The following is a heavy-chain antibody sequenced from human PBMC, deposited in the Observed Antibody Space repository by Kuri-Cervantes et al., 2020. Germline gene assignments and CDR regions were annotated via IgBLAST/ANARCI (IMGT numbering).Heavy chain of an antibody. CDR2: ISWNSGSI. CDR3: AKDISSADPYYYGMDV. V-gene: IGHV3-9*01. CDR1: GFTFSSYA. J-gene: IGHJ6*02. Sequence: GGSLRLSCAASGFTFSSYAMTWVRQAPGKGLEWVSGISWNSGSIGYADSVKGRFTISRDNAKNSLYLQMNSLRAEDTALYYCAKDISSADPYYYGMDVWGQGTTVTVSS. D-gene: IGHD2-15*01.